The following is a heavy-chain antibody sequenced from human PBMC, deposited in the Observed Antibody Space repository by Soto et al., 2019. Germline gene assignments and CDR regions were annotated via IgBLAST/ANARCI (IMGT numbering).Heavy chain of an antibody. Sequence: SGGSLRLSCAASGFTFSGSAMHWVRQASGKGLEWVGRIRSKANSYATAYAASVKGRLTISRDDSKNTAYLQMNSLKTEDTAVYYCTTHIVVVTAIRDYYYGMDVWGQGTTVTVSS. CDR3: TTHIVVVTAIRDYYYGMDV. J-gene: IGHJ6*02. CDR1: GFTFSGSA. V-gene: IGHV3-73*01. CDR2: IRSKANSYAT. D-gene: IGHD2-21*02.